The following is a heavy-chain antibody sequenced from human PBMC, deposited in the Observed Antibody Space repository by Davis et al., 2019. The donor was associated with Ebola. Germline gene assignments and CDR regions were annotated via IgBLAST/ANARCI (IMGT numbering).Heavy chain of an antibody. D-gene: IGHD6-13*01. CDR2: TDYIGST. V-gene: IGHV4-30-4*01. CDR3: ARQTVSQSWSSFYFDF. CDR1: GDSISRGDYF. Sequence: SETLSLTCTVSGDSISRGDYFWSWIRKSPGKDLDWIGYTDYIGSTYYNPSLRSRVAISVDTSKNQFSLKLNSVVVADTAMYYCARQTVSQSWSSFYFDFWGQGTLVNVSS. J-gene: IGHJ4*02.